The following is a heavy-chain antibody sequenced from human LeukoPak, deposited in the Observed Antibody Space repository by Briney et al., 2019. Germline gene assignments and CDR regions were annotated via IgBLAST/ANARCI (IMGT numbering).Heavy chain of an antibody. V-gene: IGHV1-18*01. Sequence: GASVKVSCKTSGYTFTHYVISWVRQAPGQGLEWMGRISPYNGNTKYAQKLQGRVTMTTDTSTSTAYMELRSLRSDDTAVYYCARGGVYSSSWCDYWGQGTLVTVSS. J-gene: IGHJ4*02. D-gene: IGHD6-13*01. CDR1: GYTFTHYV. CDR2: ISPYNGNT. CDR3: ARGGVYSSSWCDY.